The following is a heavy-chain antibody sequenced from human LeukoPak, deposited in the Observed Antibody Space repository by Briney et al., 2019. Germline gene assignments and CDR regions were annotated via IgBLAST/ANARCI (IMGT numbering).Heavy chain of an antibody. D-gene: IGHD6-19*01. Sequence: GGSLRLSCAASGFTFSSYAMHWVRQAPGKGLEWVSVIYSGGSTYYADSVKGRFTISRDNSKNTLYLQMNSLRAEDTAVYYCARGLSAVAGTDAFDIWGQGTMVTVSS. CDR2: IYSGGST. CDR3: ARGLSAVAGTDAFDI. CDR1: GFTFSSYA. V-gene: IGHV3-53*01. J-gene: IGHJ3*02.